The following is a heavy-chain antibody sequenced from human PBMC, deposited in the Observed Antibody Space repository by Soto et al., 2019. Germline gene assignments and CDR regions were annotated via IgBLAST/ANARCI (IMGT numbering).Heavy chain of an antibody. V-gene: IGHV1-18*01. Sequence: QVQLEQSGGEVKKPGASVKVSCKASGYTFTNYGISWVRQAPGQGLEWMGWISTYNGDTNFAQKYQGRVTMTTDTSTSTAYMELRSLSSDDTAVYYCARDLVLVRGVIITYSYFDYWGQGTLVTVSS. CDR1: GYTFTNYG. D-gene: IGHD3-10*01. J-gene: IGHJ4*02. CDR2: ISTYNGDT. CDR3: ARDLVLVRGVIITYSYFDY.